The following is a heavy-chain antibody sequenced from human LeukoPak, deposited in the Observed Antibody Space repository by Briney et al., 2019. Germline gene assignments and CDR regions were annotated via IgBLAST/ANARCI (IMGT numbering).Heavy chain of an antibody. CDR1: GFTFSTYS. D-gene: IGHD3-9*01. CDR2: ISSSSSYI. Sequence: GGSLRLSCAASGFTFSTYSMNWVRQAPGKGLEWVSSISSSSSYIYYADSVKGRFTISRDNAKNSLYLQMNSLRAEDTAVYYCATLTGYYNVAVDYWGQGTLVTVSS. J-gene: IGHJ4*02. V-gene: IGHV3-21*01. CDR3: ATLTGYYNVAVDY.